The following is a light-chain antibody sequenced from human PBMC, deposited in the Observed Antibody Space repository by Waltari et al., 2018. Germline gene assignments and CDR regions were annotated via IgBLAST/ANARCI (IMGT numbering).Light chain of an antibody. CDR1: QSISSW. V-gene: IGKV1-5*03. CDR3: QQYNSAST. Sequence: DIQMTQSPSPLSASVGDRVTITCRASQSISSWLAWYQQKPGKAPKLLIYKASSLESGVPSRFSGSGSGTEFTLTISSLQPDDFATYYCQQYNSASTFGQGTKVEIK. J-gene: IGKJ1*01. CDR2: KAS.